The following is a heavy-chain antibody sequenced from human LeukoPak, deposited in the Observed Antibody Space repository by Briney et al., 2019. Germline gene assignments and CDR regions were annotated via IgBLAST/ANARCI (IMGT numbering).Heavy chain of an antibody. V-gene: IGHV1-46*01. CDR3: ARGASVVTPIDY. CDR1: GYTFTSYY. CDR2: INPSGDST. D-gene: IGHD4-23*01. J-gene: IGHJ4*02. Sequence: ASVKVSCKASGYTFTSYYMHWVRQAPGQGLDWMGIINPSGDSTSYAQKFQGRVTMTRDTSTSTVYMELSSLRSEDTAVYYCARGASVVTPIDYWGQGTLVTVSS.